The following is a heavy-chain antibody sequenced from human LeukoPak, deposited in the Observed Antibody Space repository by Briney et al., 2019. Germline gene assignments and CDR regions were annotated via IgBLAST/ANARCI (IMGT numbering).Heavy chain of an antibody. V-gene: IGHV3-23*01. CDR1: GFTFSSYA. D-gene: IGHD1/OR15-1a*01. J-gene: IGHJ4*02. Sequence: PGGSLRLSCAASGFTFSSYAMTWVRQAPGKGLEWVSCISKGGDSIYYVDSVKGRFTISRDNSKNTLYLQMNSLRAEDTAVYYCGPLTTFDYWGQGTLVTVSS. CDR3: GPLTTFDY. CDR2: ISKGGDSI.